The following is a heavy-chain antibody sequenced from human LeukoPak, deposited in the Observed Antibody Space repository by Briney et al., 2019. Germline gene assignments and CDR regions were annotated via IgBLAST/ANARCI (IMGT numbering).Heavy chain of an antibody. Sequence: ASVKVSCKASGYTFTSYDINWVRQATGKGLEWMGGFDPEDGETIYAQKFQGRVTMTEDTSTDTAYMELSSVTAADTAVYYCARAHKGERRDGYRTNLFDYWGQGTLVTVSS. CDR1: GYTFTSYD. V-gene: IGHV1-24*01. J-gene: IGHJ4*02. D-gene: IGHD5-24*01. CDR3: ARAHKGERRDGYRTNLFDY. CDR2: FDPEDGET.